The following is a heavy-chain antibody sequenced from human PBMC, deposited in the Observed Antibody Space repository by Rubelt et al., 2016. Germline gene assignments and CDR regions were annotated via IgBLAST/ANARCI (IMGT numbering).Heavy chain of an antibody. CDR3: AGGRMGFHYYYYGMDV. D-gene: IGHD1-26*01. V-gene: IGHV4-34*01. CDR2: INHSGST. CDR1: GGSFSGYY. Sequence: QVQLQQWGAGLLKPSETLSLTCAVYGGSFSGYYWSWIRQPPGKGLEWLGEINHSGSTNYNPALKSRVTISVHTSRNHVSLKLSSVTAADTAVDYCAGGRMGFHYYYYGMDVWGQGTTVTVSS. J-gene: IGHJ6*02.